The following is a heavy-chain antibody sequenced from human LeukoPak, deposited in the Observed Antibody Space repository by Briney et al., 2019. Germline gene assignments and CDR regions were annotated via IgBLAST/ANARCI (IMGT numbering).Heavy chain of an antibody. V-gene: IGHV3-23*01. J-gene: IGHJ4*02. CDR3: AKGSAAGRPYYFDF. Sequence: PGGSLRLSCAASGFTFRHYTMSWVRQAPGKGLDWISAITNSADDTYYADSVKGRFTISRDNSRNTLDLQMNSLRAEDTAVYYCAKGSAAGRPYYFDFWGQGTLVTVSS. D-gene: IGHD6-6*01. CDR2: ITNSADDT. CDR1: GFTFRHYT.